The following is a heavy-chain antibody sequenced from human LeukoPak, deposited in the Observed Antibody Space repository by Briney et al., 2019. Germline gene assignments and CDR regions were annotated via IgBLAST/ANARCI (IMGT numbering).Heavy chain of an antibody. CDR1: GYTFTGYY. CDR3: AREHIVGATDRQTSSGAFDI. D-gene: IGHD1-26*01. V-gene: IGHV1-2*02. Sequence: ASVKVSCKASGYTFTGYYMHWVRQAPGQGLEWMGWINPNSGGTNYAQKFQGRVTMTRDTSISTAYVELSRLRSDDTAVYYCAREHIVGATDRQTSSGAFDIWGQGTMVTVSS. J-gene: IGHJ3*02. CDR2: INPNSGGT.